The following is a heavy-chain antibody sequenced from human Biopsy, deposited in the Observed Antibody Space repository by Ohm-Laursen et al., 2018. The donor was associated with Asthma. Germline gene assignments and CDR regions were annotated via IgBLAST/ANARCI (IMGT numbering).Heavy chain of an antibody. V-gene: IGHV4-59*01. CDR2: IHYSGST. D-gene: IGHD2-15*01. CDR1: WVSIRSYY. Sequence: SQTLSLTCTVSWVSIRSYYWTWIRQPPGKGLEWIGNIHYSGSTYSNPSLKSRVTISVDTSKKQISLRLSSVIAADTAVYYCAGFCSGGNCPDHWGQGTLVTVSS. CDR3: AGFCSGGNCPDH. J-gene: IGHJ4*02.